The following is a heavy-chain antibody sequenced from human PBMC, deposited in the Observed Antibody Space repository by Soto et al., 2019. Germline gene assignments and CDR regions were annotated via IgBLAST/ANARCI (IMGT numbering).Heavy chain of an antibody. CDR2: FDPEDGET. Sequence: AASVKVSCKVSGYTLTELSMHWVRQAPGKGLEWMGGFDPEDGETIYAQKFQGRVTMTEDTSTDTAYMELSSLRSEDTAVYYCATVRDFRSGYYFVGWFDPWGQGTLVTVSS. CDR1: GYTLTELS. D-gene: IGHD3-3*01. CDR3: ATVRDFRSGYYFVGWFDP. V-gene: IGHV1-24*01. J-gene: IGHJ5*02.